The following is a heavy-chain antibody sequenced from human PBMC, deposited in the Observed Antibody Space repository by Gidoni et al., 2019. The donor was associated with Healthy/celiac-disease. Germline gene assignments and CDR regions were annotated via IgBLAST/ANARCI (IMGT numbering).Heavy chain of an antibody. V-gene: IGHV4-39*01. CDR2: IYYSGST. CDR1: GGSISSSSYY. D-gene: IGHD2-8*02. CDR3: ARHGPDRGYCTGGVCYTPYYYGMDV. Sequence: QLQLQESGPGLVKPSETLSLTCTVSGGSISSSSYYWGWLRQPPGKGLEWIGSIYYSGSTYYNPSLKSRVTISVDTSKNQFSLKLSSVTAADTAVYYCARHGPDRGYCTGGVCYTPYYYGMDVWGQGTTVTVSS. J-gene: IGHJ6*02.